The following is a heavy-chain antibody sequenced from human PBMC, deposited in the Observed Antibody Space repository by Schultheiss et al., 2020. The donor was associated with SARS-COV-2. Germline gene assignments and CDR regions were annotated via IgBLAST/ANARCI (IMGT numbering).Heavy chain of an antibody. CDR3: AREAFDCSGGSCTDAFDI. D-gene: IGHD2-15*01. J-gene: IGHJ3*02. V-gene: IGHV4-28*03. CDR2: INHSGST. Sequence: SETLSLTCAVSGYSISSSNWWGWIRQPPGKGLEWIGEINHSGSTNYNPSLKSRVTISVDTSKNQFSLKLSSVTAADTAVYYCAREAFDCSGGSCTDAFDIWGQGTMVTVSS. CDR1: GYSISSSNW.